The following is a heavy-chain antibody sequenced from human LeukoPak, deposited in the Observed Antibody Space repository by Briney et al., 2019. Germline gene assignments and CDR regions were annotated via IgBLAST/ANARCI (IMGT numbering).Heavy chain of an antibody. CDR1: GYTFTDYS. CDR3: AKDYWGSFEY. J-gene: IGHJ4*02. V-gene: IGHV1-2*06. D-gene: IGHD7-27*01. CDR2: ITPYTGYT. Sequence: ASVKVSCKASGYTFTDYSLDWVRLAPGQRPERMGRITPYTGYTHYVQKVKGRVTMTSDTSINTVYLELNILTSDDTAVYYCAKDYWGSFEYWGQGTLVTVSS.